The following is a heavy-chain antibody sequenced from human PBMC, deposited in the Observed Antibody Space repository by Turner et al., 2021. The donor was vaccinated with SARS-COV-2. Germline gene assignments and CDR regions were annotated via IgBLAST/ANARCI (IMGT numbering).Heavy chain of an antibody. CDR2: FDPEDGET. D-gene: IGHD6-19*01. CDR1: GYSLTELS. V-gene: IGHV1-24*01. J-gene: IGHJ6*02. CDR3: ATGVAVAGTPSEYYYYYGMDV. Sequence: KVSGYSLTELSMQWVRQAPGKGLEWMGGFDPEDGETIYAQKFQGRVTMTEDTSTDTAYMELSSLRSEDTAVYYCATGVAVAGTPSEYYYYYGMDVWGQGTTVTVSS.